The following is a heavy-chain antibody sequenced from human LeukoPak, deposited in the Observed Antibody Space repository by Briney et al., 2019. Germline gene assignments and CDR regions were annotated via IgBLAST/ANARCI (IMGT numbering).Heavy chain of an antibody. J-gene: IGHJ3*02. D-gene: IGHD6-13*01. CDR2: IIPIFGTA. V-gene: IGHV1-69*05. CDR3: ASSIAAAARGASDI. Sequence: ASVKVSCKASGGTFSSYAISWVRQAPGQGLEWMGRIIPIFGTANYAQKFQGRVTITTDESTSTAYMELSSLRSEDTAVYYCASSIAAAARGASDIWGQGTMVTVSS. CDR1: GGTFSSYA.